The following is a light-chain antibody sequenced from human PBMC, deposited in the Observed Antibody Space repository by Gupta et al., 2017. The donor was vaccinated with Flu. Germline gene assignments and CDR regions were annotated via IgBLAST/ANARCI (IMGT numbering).Light chain of an antibody. CDR3: LQFGSTPRT. CDR1: ESLIYNY. V-gene: IGKV3-20*01. J-gene: IGKJ1*01. Sequence: EIVLTQSPATLSLSLGESATLSCRASESLIYNYLSWYQQKPGQAPRLLISGASTRAAGVPDRFSGGGSGTDYTLTINRLEPEDFAVYYCLQFGSTPRTFGQGTKVEIK. CDR2: GAS.